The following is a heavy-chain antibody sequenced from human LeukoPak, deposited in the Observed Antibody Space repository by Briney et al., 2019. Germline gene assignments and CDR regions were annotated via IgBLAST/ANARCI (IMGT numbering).Heavy chain of an antibody. Sequence: SETLSLTCTVSGGSISSSSYYWGWIRQPPGKGLEWIGSIYYSGSTYYNPSLKSRVTISVDTPKNQFSLKLSSVTAADTAVYYCARRYELGTYYFDYWGQGTLVTVSS. V-gene: IGHV4-39*01. D-gene: IGHD7-27*01. CDR1: GGSISSSSYY. CDR3: ARRYELGTYYFDY. CDR2: IYYSGST. J-gene: IGHJ4*02.